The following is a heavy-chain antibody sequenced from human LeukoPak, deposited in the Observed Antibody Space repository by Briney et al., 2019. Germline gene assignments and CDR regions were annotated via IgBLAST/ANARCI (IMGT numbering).Heavy chain of an antibody. CDR3: ARQTAPPYYYGSETDMPIRY. Sequence: SETLSLTCTVSGGSISSSSYYWGWIRQPPGKGLEWIGSIYYSGSTYYNPSLKSRVTISVDTSKNQFSLKLSSVTAADTAVYYCARQTAPPYYYGSETDMPIRYWGQGTLVTVSS. V-gene: IGHV4-39*01. J-gene: IGHJ4*02. D-gene: IGHD3-10*01. CDR2: IYYSGST. CDR1: GGSISSSSYY.